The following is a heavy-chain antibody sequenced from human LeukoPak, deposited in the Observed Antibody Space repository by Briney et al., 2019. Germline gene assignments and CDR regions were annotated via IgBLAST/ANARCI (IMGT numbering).Heavy chain of an antibody. D-gene: IGHD6-19*01. CDR3: ARDPYSSGLDAFDI. Sequence: GGSLRLSCAASGFTFSSYWMHWVRQAPGKGLVWVSRINSDGSSTSYADSVKGRFTISRVNAKNTLYLQMNSLRAEDTAVYYCARDPYSSGLDAFDIWGQGTMVTVSS. V-gene: IGHV3-74*01. CDR2: INSDGSST. CDR1: GFTFSSYW. J-gene: IGHJ3*02.